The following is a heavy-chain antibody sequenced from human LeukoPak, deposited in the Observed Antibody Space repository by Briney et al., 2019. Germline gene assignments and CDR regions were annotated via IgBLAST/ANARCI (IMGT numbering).Heavy chain of an antibody. V-gene: IGHV4-31*03. D-gene: IGHD5-24*01. J-gene: IGHJ4*02. CDR1: GGSISSGGYY. CDR2: IYYSGST. Sequence: PSETLSLTCTVSGGSISSGGYYWSWIRQHPGKGLEWIGYIYYSGSTYYNPSLKSRVTISADTSKNQFSLKLTSVTAADTAMYYCVRDRELTYWGQGTLVTVSS. CDR3: VRDRELTY.